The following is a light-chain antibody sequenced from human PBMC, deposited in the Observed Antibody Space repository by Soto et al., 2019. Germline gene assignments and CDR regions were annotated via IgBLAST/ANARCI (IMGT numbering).Light chain of an antibody. Sequence: QSALTQPRSVSGSPGQSVTISCTGTGSDVGGYNYVSWYQQHPGKAPKLMMYQVTERPSGVPDRFSGSKSGNTASLTISGLQPEDEADYYCCSYAGTYTYVLFGGGTQLTVL. CDR3: CSYAGTYTYVL. V-gene: IGLV2-11*01. CDR1: GSDVGGYNY. CDR2: QVT. J-gene: IGLJ3*02.